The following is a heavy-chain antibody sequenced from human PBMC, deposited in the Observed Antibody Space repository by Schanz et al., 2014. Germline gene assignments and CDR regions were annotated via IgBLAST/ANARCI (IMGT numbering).Heavy chain of an antibody. Sequence: QVQLVQSGPEVKKPGASVTVSCKASGYDFHIYAYSWVRQAPGQGLEWMGWINGYNGHTLYAQKFQGRVTMTTDTSTSTSYMELTSLRSDDAAVYYCARAQGVIRLYYGVDVWGQGTTXTVSS. V-gene: IGHV1-18*01. D-gene: IGHD3-10*01. CDR1: GYDFHIYA. CDR3: ARAQGVIRLYYGVDV. J-gene: IGHJ6*02. CDR2: INGYNGHT.